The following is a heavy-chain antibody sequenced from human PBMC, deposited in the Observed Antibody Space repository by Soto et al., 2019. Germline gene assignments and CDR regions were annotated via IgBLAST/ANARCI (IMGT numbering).Heavy chain of an antibody. Sequence: QLQLQESGPGLVKPSETLSLTCTVSGGSISSSSYYWGWIRQPPGKGLEWIGSIYYSGSTYYNPSLKSRVTISVDTSNNQFSLKLSSVTAADTAVYYCARLYWVAAAGTVVDYWGQGTLVTVSS. CDR3: ARLYWVAAAGTVVDY. D-gene: IGHD6-13*01. V-gene: IGHV4-39*01. CDR2: IYYSGST. CDR1: GGSISSSSYY. J-gene: IGHJ4*02.